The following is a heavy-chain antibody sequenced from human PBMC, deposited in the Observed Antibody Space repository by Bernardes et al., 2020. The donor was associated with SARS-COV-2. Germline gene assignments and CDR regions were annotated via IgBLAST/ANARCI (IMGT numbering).Heavy chain of an antibody. CDR2: ISGSSTYI. J-gene: IGHJ3*01. D-gene: IGHD5-18*01. CDR3: ARGGLQLSYAFDV. V-gene: IGHV3-23*01. CDR1: GFTFSTTS. Sequence: GGSLRLSCATSGFTFSTTSISWFRQAPGKGLEWVSAISGSSTYIFYTDSVRGRFTISRDNSKNTVFLQMSGLGADDTALYYCARGGLQLSYAFDVWGPGTMVTVSS.